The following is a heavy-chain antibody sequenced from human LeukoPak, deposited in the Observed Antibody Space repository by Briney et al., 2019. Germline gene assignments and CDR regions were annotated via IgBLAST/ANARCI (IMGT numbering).Heavy chain of an antibody. D-gene: IGHD2-21*02. Sequence: SETLSLTCAVYGGSLSGYYWSWIRQPPGKGLEWIGEINHSGSTNYNPSLKSRVTISVDTSKNQFSLKLSSVTAADTAVYYCARVATLWRRNIVVVTAKGPFDYWGQGTLVTVSS. V-gene: IGHV4-34*01. J-gene: IGHJ4*02. CDR2: INHSGST. CDR3: ARVATLWRRNIVVVTAKGPFDY. CDR1: GGSLSGYY.